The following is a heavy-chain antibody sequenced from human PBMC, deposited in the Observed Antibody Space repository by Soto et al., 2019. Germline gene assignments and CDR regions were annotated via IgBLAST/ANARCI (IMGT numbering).Heavy chain of an antibody. J-gene: IGHJ4*02. Sequence: EVQLLESGGGLVQPGRSLRLSCVASGFTFSNYAMSWVRQAPGQGLDWVSAISGSGGTTYYADSVKGRFTISRDNSRNTLFRQMNSLRAEDAAVYYCAKFFVETGSNSGWPWSFHYWGQGTLVTVSS. CDR2: ISGSGGTT. CDR3: AKFFVETGSNSGWPWSFHY. CDR1: GFTFSNYA. V-gene: IGHV3-23*01. D-gene: IGHD6-25*01.